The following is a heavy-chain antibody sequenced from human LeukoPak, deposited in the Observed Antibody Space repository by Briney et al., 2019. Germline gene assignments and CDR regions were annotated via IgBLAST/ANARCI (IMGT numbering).Heavy chain of an antibody. CDR2: SKNDGRST. Sequence: EGSLRLSCAASGFIFSTYGVHWVRQAPGKGLVWVSRSKNDGRSTSYADSVKGRFTISRDSAKNTLFLQMDSLRAEDTAVYYCARAGYSSGWYYFDYWGQGTLVTVSS. CDR3: ARAGYSSGWYYFDY. V-gene: IGHV3-74*01. CDR1: GFIFSTYG. D-gene: IGHD6-19*01. J-gene: IGHJ4*02.